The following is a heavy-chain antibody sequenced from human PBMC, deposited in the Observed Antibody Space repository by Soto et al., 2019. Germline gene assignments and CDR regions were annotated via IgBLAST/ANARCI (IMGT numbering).Heavy chain of an antibody. CDR2: ISPYTGNT. D-gene: IGHD3-16*01. CDR1: GYIFVNYG. J-gene: IGHJ6*02. Sequence: QVQLVQSGDEVKKPGASVKVSCKASGYIFVNYGIAWVRQAPGQGLEWMGWISPYTGNTHSATKVQGRLTMTTDTATSTAYMALGSLTPDDTAVYYCVMVDNYVTHTPQDVWGQGTTVTVSS. V-gene: IGHV1-18*01. CDR3: VMVDNYVTHTPQDV.